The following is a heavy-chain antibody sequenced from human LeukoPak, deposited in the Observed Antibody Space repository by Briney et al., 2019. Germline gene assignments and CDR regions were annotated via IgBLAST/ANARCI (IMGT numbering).Heavy chain of an antibody. V-gene: IGHV3-73*01. CDR2: IRTKALSYAT. D-gene: IGHD4-17*01. CDR1: GFSFSGSA. CDR3: TRHGAITVTDC. Sequence: GGSLRLSCAASGFSFSGSAIHWARQPSGKGRVWVGHIRTKALSYATAYGEWVNGRFTFCRDDSKNTAYLEMNSLKIEDTAVYYCTRHGAITVTDCWGQGALVTVSS. J-gene: IGHJ4*02.